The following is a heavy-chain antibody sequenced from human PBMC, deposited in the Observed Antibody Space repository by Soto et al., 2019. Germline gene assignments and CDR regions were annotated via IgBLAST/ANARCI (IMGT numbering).Heavy chain of an antibody. J-gene: IGHJ4*02. CDR2: ISRSGGST. Sequence: GGSLRLSCAASGFTFSSYAMSWVRQAPGKGLEWVSAISRSGGSTYYADSVKGRFTISRDNSKNTLYLQMNSLRAEDTAVYYCAICQYGTGRYYLVDYRGQGTLVTVSS. CDR1: GFTFSSYA. V-gene: IGHV3-23*01. CDR3: AICQYGTGRYYLVDY. D-gene: IGHD3-10*01.